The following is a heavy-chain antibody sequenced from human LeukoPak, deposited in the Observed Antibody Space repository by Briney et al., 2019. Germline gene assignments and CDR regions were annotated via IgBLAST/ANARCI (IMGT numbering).Heavy chain of an antibody. D-gene: IGHD3-9*01. Sequence: GGSLRLSCAASGFTFDNYGINWVRQAPGKGLEWVSRIHWNGGRTGYADSVKGRFTISRDNAKNSLYLQMNSLRAEDTAVYYCARDWYDNSDAFDIWGQGTMVTVSS. J-gene: IGHJ3*02. CDR2: IHWNGGRT. CDR3: ARDWYDNSDAFDI. V-gene: IGHV3-20*04. CDR1: GFTFDNYG.